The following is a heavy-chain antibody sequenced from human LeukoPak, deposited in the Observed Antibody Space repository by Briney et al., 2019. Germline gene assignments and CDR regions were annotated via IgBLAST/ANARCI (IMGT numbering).Heavy chain of an antibody. V-gene: IGHV4-4*07. CDR1: GGSISSYY. J-gene: IGHJ4*02. Sequence: PSETLSLTCTVSGGSISSYYWSWIRQPAGKGLEWIGRIYTSGSTNYSPSLKSRATMSVDTSKNQFSLKLSSVTAADTAVYYCARGLSYYDSSGYYYDYFDYWGQGTLVTVSS. D-gene: IGHD3-22*01. CDR3: ARGLSYYDSSGYYYDYFDY. CDR2: IYTSGST.